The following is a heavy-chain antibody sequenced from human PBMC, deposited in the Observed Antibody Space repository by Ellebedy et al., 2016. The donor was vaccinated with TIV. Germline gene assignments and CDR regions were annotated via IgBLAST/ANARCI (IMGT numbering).Heavy chain of an antibody. CDR3: ANEESVSGSYSFDY. J-gene: IGHJ4*02. D-gene: IGHD3-10*01. V-gene: IGHV1-69*13. CDR1: GGTFSSYA. CDR2: IIPIFGTA. Sequence: ASVKVSCKASGGTFSSYAIGWVRQAPGQGLEWMGGIIPIFGTAKYAQKFQGRVTITADESTSTAYMELSSLRSEDTAVYYCANEESVSGSYSFDYWGQGTLVTVSS.